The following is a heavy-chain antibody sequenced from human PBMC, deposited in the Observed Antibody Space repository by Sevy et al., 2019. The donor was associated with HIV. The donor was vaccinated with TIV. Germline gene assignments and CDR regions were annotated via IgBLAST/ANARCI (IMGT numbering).Heavy chain of an antibody. CDR2: ISGSAFNI. CDR3: AKEGPGYNYDSSGSFDY. D-gene: IGHD3-22*01. Sequence: GGSLRLSCAASGFTFNTYAMSWVRQAPGKGLEWVSAISGSAFNIYYADSVKGRLTISRDNSKNTRYLQMNSLGAEDTAVYYCAKEGPGYNYDSSGSFDYWGQGTLVTVSS. J-gene: IGHJ4*02. CDR1: GFTFNTYA. V-gene: IGHV3-23*01.